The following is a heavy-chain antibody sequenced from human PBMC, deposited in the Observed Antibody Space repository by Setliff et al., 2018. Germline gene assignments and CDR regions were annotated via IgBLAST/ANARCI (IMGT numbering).Heavy chain of an antibody. Sequence: ASVKVSCKASGYTFRNYAFAWVRQAPGQGLEWVGWISVYNGDTNYAQKFQGRVTLTTDTSTSTAYMELRSLTSDDSAFYYCARDVFPYHYEGAFDIWGQGTMVTVSS. CDR3: ARDVFPYHYEGAFDI. CDR1: GYTFRNYA. CDR2: ISVYNGDT. V-gene: IGHV1-18*01. J-gene: IGHJ3*02. D-gene: IGHD3-22*01.